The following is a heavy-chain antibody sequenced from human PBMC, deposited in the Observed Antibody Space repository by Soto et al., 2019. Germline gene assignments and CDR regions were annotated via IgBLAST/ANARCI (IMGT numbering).Heavy chain of an antibody. V-gene: IGHV1-69*13. J-gene: IGHJ6*02. CDR1: GGTFSSYA. CDR3: ASLEYYDFWSGYPPDHYYYYYGMDV. CDR2: IIPIFGTA. Sequence: SVKVSCKASGGTFSSYAISWVRQAPGQGLEWMGGIIPIFGTANYAQKFQGRVTITADESTSTAYMELSSLRSEDTAVYYCASLEYYDFWSGYPPDHYYYYYGMDVWGQGATVTVSS. D-gene: IGHD3-3*01.